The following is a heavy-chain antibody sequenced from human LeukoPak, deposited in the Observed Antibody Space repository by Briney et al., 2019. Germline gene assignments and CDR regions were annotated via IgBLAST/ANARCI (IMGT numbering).Heavy chain of an antibody. V-gene: IGHV3-48*03. CDR3: ARDGRWINYYDGSSPV. CDR1: GFTFSSYE. CDR2: ISSSGSTT. D-gene: IGHD3-22*01. Sequence: PGGSLRLSCAASGFTFSSYEMNWARQAPGKGLEWVSYISSSGSTTYYADSVKGRFTISRDNAKNSLYLQMNSLRAEDTAVYYCARDGRWINYYDGSSPVWGQGTLVTVSS. J-gene: IGHJ4*02.